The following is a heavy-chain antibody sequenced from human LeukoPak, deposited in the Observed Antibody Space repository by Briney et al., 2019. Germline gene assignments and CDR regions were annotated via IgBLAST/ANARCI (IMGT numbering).Heavy chain of an antibody. CDR1: GFTVSSNY. CDR3: ANEIRPNDY. V-gene: IGHV3-53*01. J-gene: IGHJ4*02. CDR2: IYSGGST. Sequence: PGGSLRLSCAASGFTVSSNYMSWVRQAPGKGLEWVSVIYSGGSTAYADAVKGRFTISRDNSRSTLYLQMNDLRVEDSAIYYCANEIRPNDYWGQGTLVTVSS. D-gene: IGHD5-24*01.